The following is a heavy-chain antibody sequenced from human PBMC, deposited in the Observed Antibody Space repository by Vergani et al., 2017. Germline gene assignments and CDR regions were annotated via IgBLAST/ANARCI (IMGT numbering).Heavy chain of an antibody. D-gene: IGHD3-10*01. Sequence: QMQLQESGPGLVKASETLSLTCPVSGDSIISRSYSWGWIRPPPGKGLEWIGSIYNCGNGHPISSLKSRVTISADKSKNQFSLRLTSVTAADTAVYSCANGNYYADSTSHFRGRYFDVWGRGTLVTVRS. J-gene: IGHJ2*01. CDR2: IYNCGNG. CDR3: ANGNYYADSTSHFRGRYFDV. V-gene: IGHV4-39*01. CDR1: GDSIISRSYS.